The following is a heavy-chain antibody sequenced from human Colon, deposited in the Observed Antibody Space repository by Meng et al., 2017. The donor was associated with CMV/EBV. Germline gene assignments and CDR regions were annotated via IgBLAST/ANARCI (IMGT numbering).Heavy chain of an antibody. CDR1: GFTFSAYS. D-gene: IGHD2-8*02. CDR3: ARDFRAYCTVTNCYYYGMDV. CDR2: ISGDSANI. J-gene: IGHJ6*02. V-gene: IGHV3-21*01. Sequence: GESLKISCAASGFTFSAYSMNWVRQAPGKGLEWVASISGDSANIYYADSLRGRFTISRDNAKSSLYLQMTSLRAEDTAVYYCARDFRAYCTVTNCYYYGMDVWGPGTTVTVSS.